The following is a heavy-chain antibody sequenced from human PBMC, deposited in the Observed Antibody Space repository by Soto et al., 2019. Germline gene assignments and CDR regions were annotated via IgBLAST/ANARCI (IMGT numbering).Heavy chain of an antibody. V-gene: IGHV3-23*01. CDR3: AKDRSLDHDSRGYLFDN. CDR1: GFTFNIYA. J-gene: IGHJ4*02. D-gene: IGHD3-22*01. CDR2: ISRYGDIT. Sequence: EVQLLESGGDLIQPGGSLRLSCAASGFTFNIYAMTWVRQAPGKGLEWVSAISRYGDITYYADSVEGRFSISRDNSKNTLYLQMNSLRAEDTAFYYCAKDRSLDHDSRGYLFDNWGQGTLVTVSS.